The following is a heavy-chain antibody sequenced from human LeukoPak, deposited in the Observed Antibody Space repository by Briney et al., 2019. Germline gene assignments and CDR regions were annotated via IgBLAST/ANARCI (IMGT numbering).Heavy chain of an antibody. V-gene: IGHV1-24*01. CDR3: ATPGSSGWQYYYFDY. D-gene: IGHD6-19*01. J-gene: IGHJ4*02. Sequence: GASVKVSCKVSGYTLTELSMHWVRQAPGKGLEWMGGFDPEDGETIYAQKFQGRVTMTEDTSTDTAYMELSSLRSEDTAVNYCATPGSSGWQYYYFDYWGQGTLVTVSS. CDR2: FDPEDGET. CDR1: GYTLTELS.